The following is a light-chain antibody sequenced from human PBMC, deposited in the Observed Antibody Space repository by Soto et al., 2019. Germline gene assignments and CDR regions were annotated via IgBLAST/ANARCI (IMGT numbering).Light chain of an antibody. J-gene: IGKJ5*01. CDR2: DAS. CDR1: QSVSNY. Sequence: EIVLTQSPATLSLSPGERATLSCRASQSVSNYLAWYQQKPGQAPRLLIYDASNRATGIPARFSGSGSGTEFTLTISSLQSEDFAVYYCQQYNNWPPLTFGQGTRLEI. CDR3: QQYNNWPPLT. V-gene: IGKV3-15*01.